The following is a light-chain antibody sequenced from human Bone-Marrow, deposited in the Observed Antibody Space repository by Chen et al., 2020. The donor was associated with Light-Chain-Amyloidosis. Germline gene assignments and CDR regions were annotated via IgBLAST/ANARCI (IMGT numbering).Light chain of an antibody. CDR3: SSFTSSNTWV. J-gene: IGLJ3*02. Sequence: QSALTQPASVSGSPGQSITVSCTGTSSDVGGYNYVSWYQQHPAKAPKLILYEVTNRPSGVSNRFSGSKSGNTASLTISGLQAEDEADYYCSSFTSSNTWVFGGGTKLTVL. V-gene: IGLV2-14*01. CDR2: EVT. CDR1: SSDVGGYNY.